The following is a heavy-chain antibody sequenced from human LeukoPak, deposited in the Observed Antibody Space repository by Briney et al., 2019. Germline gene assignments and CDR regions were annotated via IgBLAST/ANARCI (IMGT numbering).Heavy chain of an antibody. CDR2: ISWNSGSI. Sequence: PGGSLRLSCAASGFTFDDYAMHWVRQAPGKGLEWVSGISWNSGSIGYADSVKGRFTISRDNAKNSLYLQMNSLRAEDTALYYCARAGKLDYWGQGTLVTVSS. V-gene: IGHV3-9*01. CDR3: ARAGKLDY. CDR1: GFTFDDYA. J-gene: IGHJ4*02.